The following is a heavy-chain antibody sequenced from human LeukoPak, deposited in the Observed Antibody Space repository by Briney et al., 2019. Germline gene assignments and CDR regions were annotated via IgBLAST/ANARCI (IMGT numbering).Heavy chain of an antibody. J-gene: IGHJ4*02. CDR2: IMQDGSEK. V-gene: IGHV3-7*01. Sequence: GGSLRLSCAASGFTFSSYWMNWVRQAPWKGLEWVADIMQDGSEKYYVDSVKGRFTISRDNAKNSLYLQMNSLRAEDTAVYYCARAGDYGSSPFDYWGQGTLVTVSS. D-gene: IGHD4-17*01. CDR1: GFTFSSYW. CDR3: ARAGDYGSSPFDY.